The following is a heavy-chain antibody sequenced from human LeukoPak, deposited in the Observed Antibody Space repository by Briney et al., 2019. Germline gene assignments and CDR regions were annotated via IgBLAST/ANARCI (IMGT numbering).Heavy chain of an antibody. J-gene: IGHJ5*02. D-gene: IGHD4-17*01. CDR3: ARGGHLRYGDTQNWFDP. CDR2: INTNTGNP. V-gene: IGHV7-4-1*02. Sequence: ALVKVSCKASRYTFTSYAMHWLRQAPGRGLEWMGWINTNTGNPTYAQGFTGRFVFSLDTSVSTAYLQISSLKAENTAVYYCARGGHLRYGDTQNWFDPWGQGTLVTVSS. CDR1: RYTFTSYA.